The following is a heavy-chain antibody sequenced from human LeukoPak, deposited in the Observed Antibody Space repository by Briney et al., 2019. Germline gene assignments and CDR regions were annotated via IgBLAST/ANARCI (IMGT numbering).Heavy chain of an antibody. J-gene: IGHJ3*02. CDR1: GYSFTSYW. Sequence: GESLKISCKGSGYSFTSYWIGWVRQMPGKGLEWMGISYPGDSYTRYSPSFQGQVTISADKSISTAYLQWSSLKASDTAMYYCARSSSGWYWAFDIWGQGTMVTVSS. CDR2: SYPGDSYT. D-gene: IGHD6-19*01. CDR3: ARSSSGWYWAFDI. V-gene: IGHV5-51*01.